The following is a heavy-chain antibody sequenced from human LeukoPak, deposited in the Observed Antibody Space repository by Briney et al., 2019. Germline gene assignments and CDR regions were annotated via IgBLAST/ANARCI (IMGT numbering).Heavy chain of an antibody. CDR2: ISGSGGST. CDR1: GFTFSSYA. CDR3: AKGGQDCSSTSCYTFYYYYYYMDV. J-gene: IGHJ6*03. Sequence: GGSLRLSCAASGFTFSSYATSWVRQAPGKGLEWVSAISGSGGSTYYADSVKGRFTISRDNSKNTLYLQMNSLRAEDTAVYYCAKGGQDCSSTSCYTFYYYYYYMDVWGKGTTVTVSS. V-gene: IGHV3-23*01. D-gene: IGHD2-2*02.